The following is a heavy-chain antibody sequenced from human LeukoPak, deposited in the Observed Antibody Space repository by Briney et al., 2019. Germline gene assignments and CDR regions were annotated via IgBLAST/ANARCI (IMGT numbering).Heavy chain of an antibody. J-gene: IGHJ4*02. CDR1: GFTFRSYC. CDR3: ASGRMVRGVTISYYLDY. CDR2: IWYDGTNK. V-gene: IGHV3-33*01. D-gene: IGHD3-10*01. Sequence: PGGSLRLSCAASGFTFRSYCMHWVRQAPGKGLEWVAIIWYDGTNKYYTDSVKGRFTISRDNSKNTLYLKMNSRRVEDTAVYYCASGRMVRGVTISYYLDYWGQGTLVTVPS.